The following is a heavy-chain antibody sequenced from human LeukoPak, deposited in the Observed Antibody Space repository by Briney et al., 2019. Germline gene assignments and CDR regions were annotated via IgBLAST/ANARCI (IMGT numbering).Heavy chain of an antibody. CDR3: ASQYYDDSSGYYF. Sequence: PSETLSLTCTVSGGSISSGDYYWSWIRQPPGKGLEWIGYIYYSGSTYYNPSLKSRVTISVDTSKNQFSLKLSSVTAADTAVYYCASQYYDDSSGYYFWGQGTLVTVSS. CDR1: GGSISSGDYY. D-gene: IGHD3-22*01. CDR2: IYYSGST. V-gene: IGHV4-30-4*08. J-gene: IGHJ4*02.